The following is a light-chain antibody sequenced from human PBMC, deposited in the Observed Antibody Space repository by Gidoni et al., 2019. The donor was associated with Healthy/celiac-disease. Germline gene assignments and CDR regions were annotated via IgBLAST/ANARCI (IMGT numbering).Light chain of an antibody. Sequence: EIVLTQSPATLSLSPGERATLSCRASQSVSSYLAWYQQTPGQAPRLLIYDASNRATGIPAKFSVSVSGTDFTLTISSLEPEDFAVYYCQQRSNWPLTFGGGTKVEIK. V-gene: IGKV3-11*01. J-gene: IGKJ4*01. CDR1: QSVSSY. CDR2: DAS. CDR3: QQRSNWPLT.